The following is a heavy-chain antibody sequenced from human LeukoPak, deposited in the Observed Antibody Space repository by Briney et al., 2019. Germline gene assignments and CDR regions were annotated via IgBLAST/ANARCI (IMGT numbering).Heavy chain of an antibody. CDR1: GFTFSSYA. J-gene: IGHJ4*02. CDR3: AKDRRGSYGRGLDY. Sequence: PGASLRLSCTASGFTFSSYAMSWVRQAPGKGLEWVSAISGSGGSTYYAGSVKGRFTISRDNSKNTLYLQMNSLRAEDTAVYYCAKDRRGSYGRGLDYWGQGTLVTVSS. D-gene: IGHD1-26*01. V-gene: IGHV3-23*01. CDR2: ISGSGGST.